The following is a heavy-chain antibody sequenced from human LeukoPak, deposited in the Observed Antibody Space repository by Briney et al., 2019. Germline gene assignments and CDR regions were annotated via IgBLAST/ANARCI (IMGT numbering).Heavy chain of an antibody. Sequence: GGSLRLSWAASGFTFSSYSMNWVRQAPGKGLEWVSSISSSSSYIYYADSVKGRFTISRDNAKNSLYLQMNSLRAEDTAVYCARSRGSGSYYGAYWGQGTLVTVSS. V-gene: IGHV3-21*01. CDR1: GFTFSSYS. CDR3: ARSRGSGSYYGAY. J-gene: IGHJ4*02. D-gene: IGHD1-26*01. CDR2: ISSSSSYI.